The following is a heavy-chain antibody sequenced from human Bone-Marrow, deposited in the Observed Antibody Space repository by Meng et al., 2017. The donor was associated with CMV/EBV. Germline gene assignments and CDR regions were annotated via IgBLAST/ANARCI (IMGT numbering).Heavy chain of an antibody. J-gene: IGHJ4*02. V-gene: IGHV4-59*01. CDR3: ARDPASSTWGE. CDR1: GDSISNYY. D-gene: IGHD6-13*01. Sequence: GSLRLSCTVSGDSISNYYWSWIRQPPGKGLEWIGYIYYNGNTNYNPSLKSRVTMSEDTSKNQFSLKLSSVTAADTAVYYCARDPASSTWGEWGQGTLGTVPQ. CDR2: IYYNGNT.